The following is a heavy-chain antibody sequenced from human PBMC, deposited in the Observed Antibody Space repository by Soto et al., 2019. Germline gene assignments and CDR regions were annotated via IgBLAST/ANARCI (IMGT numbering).Heavy chain of an antibody. CDR2: ISYDGSNK. CDR1: GFTFNNYA. J-gene: IGHJ4*02. V-gene: IGHV3-30-3*01. CDR3: ARDGVDIVATIQLDY. D-gene: IGHD5-12*01. Sequence: QVQLVESGGGVVQPGRSLRLSCAASGFTFNNYAMHWVRQAPGKGLVWVAVISYDGSNKYYADSVKGRFTISRDNSKNTRYLQMNSLRAEDTAVYYCARDGVDIVATIQLDYWCQGTLVTVSS.